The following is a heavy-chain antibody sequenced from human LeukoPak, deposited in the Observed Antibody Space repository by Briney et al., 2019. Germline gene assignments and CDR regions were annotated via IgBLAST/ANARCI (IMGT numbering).Heavy chain of an antibody. V-gene: IGHV4-4*07. J-gene: IGHJ4*02. CDR3: ARDVCSSTSCYVGDAFDY. D-gene: IGHD2-2*01. CDR2: IYTSGST. CDR1: GGSISSYY. Sequence: SETLSLTCTVSGGSISSYYWSWIRQPAGEGLEWIGRIYTSGSTNYNPSLKRRVTMSVDTSKNQFSLKLSSVTAADTAVYYCARDVCSSTSCYVGDAFDYWGQGTLVTVSS.